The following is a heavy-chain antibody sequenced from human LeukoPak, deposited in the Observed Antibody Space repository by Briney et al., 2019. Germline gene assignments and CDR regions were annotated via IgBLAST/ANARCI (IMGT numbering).Heavy chain of an antibody. J-gene: IGHJ4*02. Sequence: PSETLSLTCAVYGGSFSGYYWSWIRQPPGKGLEWIGEINHSGSTNYNPSLKSRVTISVDTSKNQLSLKLSSVTAEDTAVYYCVRDSSSLYWGQGTLVTVSS. CDR1: GGSFSGYY. D-gene: IGHD6-6*01. CDR3: VRDSSSLY. CDR2: INHSGST. V-gene: IGHV4-34*01.